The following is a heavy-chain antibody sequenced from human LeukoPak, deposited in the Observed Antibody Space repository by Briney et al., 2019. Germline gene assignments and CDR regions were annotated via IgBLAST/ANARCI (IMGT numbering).Heavy chain of an antibody. V-gene: IGHV4-59*08. CDR3: ARQRHSLCFGELSSYFDY. D-gene: IGHD3-10*01. Sequence: PSETLSLTRTVSGGSINSYYLGWVRQPPGKGLEWVGYLYYIGNTKYNPSLQRRVTISVHTAKNQFSLWLTSVTAADTAVYYCARQRHSLCFGELSSYFDYWGQGALVTVSS. J-gene: IGHJ4*02. CDR1: GGSINSYY. CDR2: LYYIGNT.